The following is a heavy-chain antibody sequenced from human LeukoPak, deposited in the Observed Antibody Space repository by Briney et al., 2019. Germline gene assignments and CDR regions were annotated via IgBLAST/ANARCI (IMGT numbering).Heavy chain of an antibody. V-gene: IGHV3-23*01. CDR3: AKDRRRASSPFGENDY. D-gene: IGHD3-10*01. Sequence: PGGSLRLSCVASGFTFSSYSMNWVRQAPGKGLEWVSAISGSGGSTYYADSVKGRFTISRDNSKNTLYLQMNSLRAEDTAVYYCAKDRRRASSPFGENDYWGQGTLVTVSS. J-gene: IGHJ4*02. CDR2: ISGSGGST. CDR1: GFTFSSYS.